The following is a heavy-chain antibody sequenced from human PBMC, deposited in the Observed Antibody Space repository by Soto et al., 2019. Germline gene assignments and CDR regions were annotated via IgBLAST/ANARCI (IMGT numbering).Heavy chain of an antibody. V-gene: IGHV3-72*01. J-gene: IGHJ6*03. D-gene: IGHD3-10*01. CDR3: VLTMVRGAGYDYYYMDV. CDR1: GFTFSDHY. CDR2: TRNRAHSYTT. Sequence: EVQLVESGGVLVQPGGSLRLSCAASGFTFSDHYMDWVRQAPGKGLEWVGRTRNRAHSYTTKYAASVEGRFTMSRDDSKNSLYLQMNSLKTEDTAVYYCVLTMVRGAGYDYYYMDVWGKGTTVTVSS.